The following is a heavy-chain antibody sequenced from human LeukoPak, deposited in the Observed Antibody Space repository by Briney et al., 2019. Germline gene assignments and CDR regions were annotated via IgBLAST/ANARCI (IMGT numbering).Heavy chain of an antibody. CDR1: GFTFSSYA. CDR2: ISGSGGST. V-gene: IGHV3-23*01. Sequence: GGSLRLSCAASGFTFSSYAMSWVRQAPGKGLEWVSAISGSGGSTYYADSVKGRFTISRDNSKNTLYLQLNSLRAEDTAVYYCAKDVGYCSGGICYPEYFQHWGQGTLVTVSS. J-gene: IGHJ1*01. CDR3: AKDVGYCSGGICYPEYFQH. D-gene: IGHD2-15*01.